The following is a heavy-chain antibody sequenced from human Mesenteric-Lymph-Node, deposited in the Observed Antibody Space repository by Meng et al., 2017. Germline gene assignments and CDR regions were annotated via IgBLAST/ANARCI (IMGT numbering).Heavy chain of an antibody. CDR3: ARDLGVATSIAGFVY. CDR2: IYYSGST. J-gene: IGHJ4*02. V-gene: IGHV4-30-4*01. Sequence: QVQLQESGPGLGKPSQNLSRSCTDSGGSISSGAYYWSWIRQPPGKGLEWIGYIYYSGSTYYNPSLKSRVTISVDTSKNQFSLRLSSVTAADTAVYYCARDLGVATSIAGFVYWGQGTLVTVSS. D-gene: IGHD5-12*01. CDR1: GGSISSGAYY.